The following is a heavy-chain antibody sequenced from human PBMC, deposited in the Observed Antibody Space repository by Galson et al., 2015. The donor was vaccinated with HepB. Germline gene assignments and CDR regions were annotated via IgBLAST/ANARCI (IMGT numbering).Heavy chain of an antibody. Sequence: QSGAEVKKPGESLKTSCKGSGYSFTSYWIGWERQMPGKGLEWMGIIYPGDSDTRYSPPFQGQVTISADKSISTAYLQWSSLKASDTAMYYCARPDGEGVWGSYRPFDYWGQGTLVTVSS. CDR3: ARPDGEGVWGSYRPFDY. D-gene: IGHD3-16*02. J-gene: IGHJ4*02. CDR2: IYPGDSDT. V-gene: IGHV5-51*01. CDR1: GYSFTSYW.